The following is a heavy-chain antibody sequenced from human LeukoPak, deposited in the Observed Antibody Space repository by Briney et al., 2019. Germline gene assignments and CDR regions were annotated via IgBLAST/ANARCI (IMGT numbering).Heavy chain of an antibody. D-gene: IGHD6-13*01. CDR1: GFTFSSYW. CDR3: ASDPRTLYSSSWTHDY. J-gene: IGHJ4*02. CDR2: KKQDGSEK. Sequence: PGGSLRLSCAASGFTFSSYWMSWVRQAPGKGLGWVPNKKQDGSEKSYVDSVKGRFTISRDNARNSLYLQMNSLRAEDTAVYYCASDPRTLYSSSWTHDYWGQGTLVTVSS. V-gene: IGHV3-7*01.